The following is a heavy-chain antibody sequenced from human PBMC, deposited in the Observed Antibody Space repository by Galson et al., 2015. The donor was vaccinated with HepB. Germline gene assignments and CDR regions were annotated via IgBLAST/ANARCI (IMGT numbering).Heavy chain of an antibody. Sequence: SLRLSCAASGFTFSSYGMHWVRQAPGKGLEWVAVISYDGSNKYYADSVKGRFTISRDNSKNTLYLQMNSLRAEDTAVYYCAKAGFSSQELDYWGQGTLVTVSS. J-gene: IGHJ4*02. D-gene: IGHD1-1*01. CDR2: ISYDGSNK. V-gene: IGHV3-30*18. CDR1: GFTFSSYG. CDR3: AKAGFSSQELDY.